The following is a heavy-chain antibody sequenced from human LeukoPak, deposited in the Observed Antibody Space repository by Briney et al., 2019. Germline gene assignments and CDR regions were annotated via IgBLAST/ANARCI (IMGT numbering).Heavy chain of an antibody. Sequence: GGSLRLSCAASGFTFRSYAMSWVRQAPGKGLEWVSSISSSSSYIYYADSVKGRFTISRDNAKNSLYLQMNSLRAEDTAVYYCARARGRSINDAFDIWGQGTMVTVSS. D-gene: IGHD3-16*01. CDR2: ISSSSSYI. V-gene: IGHV3-21*01. J-gene: IGHJ3*02. CDR3: ARARGRSINDAFDI. CDR1: GFTFRSYA.